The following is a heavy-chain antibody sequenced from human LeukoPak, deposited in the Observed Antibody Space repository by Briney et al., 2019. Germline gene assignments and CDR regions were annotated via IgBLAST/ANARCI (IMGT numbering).Heavy chain of an antibody. CDR1: GFTFSRYS. CDR2: ISSSSSYI. D-gene: IGHD1-1*01. J-gene: IGHJ4*02. V-gene: IGHV3-21*01. Sequence: PGGSLRLSCAASGFTFSRYSMNCVRDAPGKGLEWVSSISSSSSYIHYADSVKGRFTISRDNAKNSLYLQMNSLRAEDTAVYYCARDSPNWNENFDYWGQGTLVTVSS. CDR3: ARDSPNWNENFDY.